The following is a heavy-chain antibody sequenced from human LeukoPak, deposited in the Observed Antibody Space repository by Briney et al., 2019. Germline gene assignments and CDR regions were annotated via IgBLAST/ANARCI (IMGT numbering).Heavy chain of an antibody. V-gene: IGHV3-7*01. CDR3: ARDIVVVPAAIHWFDP. J-gene: IGHJ5*02. Sequence: GGSLRLSCAASGFTFSSYSMNWVRQAPGKGLEWVAKIKQDGSEKYYVDSVKGRFTISRDNAKNSLYLQMNSLRAEDTAVYYCARDIVVVPAAIHWFDPWGQGTLVTVSP. CDR2: IKQDGSEK. D-gene: IGHD2-2*02. CDR1: GFTFSSYS.